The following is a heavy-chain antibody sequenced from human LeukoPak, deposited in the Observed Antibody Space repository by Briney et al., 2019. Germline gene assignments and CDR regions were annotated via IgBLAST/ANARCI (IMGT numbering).Heavy chain of an antibody. J-gene: IGHJ4*02. CDR3: ARGGYYGSGSYGDY. D-gene: IGHD3-10*01. CDR1: GGSISSYY. Sequence: SETLSLTCTVSGGSISSYYWSWIRQPAGKGLEWIGCIYTSGSTNYNPSLKSRVTMSVDTSKNQFSLKLSSVTAADTAVYYCARGGYYGSGSYGDYWGQGTLVTVSS. CDR2: IYTSGST. V-gene: IGHV4-4*07.